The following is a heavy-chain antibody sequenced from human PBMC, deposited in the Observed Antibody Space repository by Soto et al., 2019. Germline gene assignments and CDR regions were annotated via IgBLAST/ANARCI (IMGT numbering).Heavy chain of an antibody. CDR3: ARADRITMVRGVKGMDV. V-gene: IGHV4-34*01. CDR2: INHSGST. J-gene: IGHJ6*02. Sequence: SETLSLTCAVYGRSFSGYYWSWIRQPPGKGLEWIGEINHSGSTNYNPSLKSRVTISVDTSKNQFSLKLSSVTAADTAVYYCARADRITMVRGVKGMDVWGQGTTVTVSS. CDR1: GRSFSGYY. D-gene: IGHD3-10*01.